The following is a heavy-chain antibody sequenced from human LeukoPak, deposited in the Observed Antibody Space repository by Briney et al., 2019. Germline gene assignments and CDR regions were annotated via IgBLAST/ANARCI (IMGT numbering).Heavy chain of an antibody. V-gene: IGHV1-24*01. CDR3: ATGLFFQVDTAMATVPYFDY. CDR2: FNPEDGET. J-gene: IGHJ4*02. D-gene: IGHD5-18*01. CDR1: GYTLTELS. Sequence: ASVTVSCTVSGYTLTELSMHWVRQPPGKGLEWMGGFNPEDGETIYAQKFQGRVTMTEDTSTDTAYMELSSLRSEDTAVYYCATGLFFQVDTAMATVPYFDYGGQGTLVTVS.